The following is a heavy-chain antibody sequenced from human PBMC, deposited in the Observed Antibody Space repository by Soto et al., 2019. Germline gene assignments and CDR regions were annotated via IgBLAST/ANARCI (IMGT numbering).Heavy chain of an antibody. Sequence: QVQLQQSGPGLVKPSGTLSLTCAVSGGSVSNDYWWSWVRQAPGKGLEWIGKISHSGSTNSNPSLKRRVTMSVDKSNNQFSLRLSSVTAADTAVYYCARASGDPDYFYGLDVWGQGTTVTVSS. J-gene: IGHJ6*01. CDR1: GGSVSNDYW. CDR3: ARASGDPDYFYGLDV. D-gene: IGHD1-26*01. CDR2: ISHSGST. V-gene: IGHV4-4*02.